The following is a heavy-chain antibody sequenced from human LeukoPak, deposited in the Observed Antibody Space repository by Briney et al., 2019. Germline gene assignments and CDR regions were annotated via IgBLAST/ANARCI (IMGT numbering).Heavy chain of an antibody. V-gene: IGHV1-2*02. Sequence: ASVKVSCKASGYTFTSYGISWVRQAPGQGLEWMGWINPNSGGTNYAQKFQGRVTMTRDTSISTAYMELSRLRSDDTAVYYCARDYDSSGYYYPWGQGTLVTVSS. CDR1: GYTFTSYG. J-gene: IGHJ5*02. D-gene: IGHD3-22*01. CDR3: ARDYDSSGYYYP. CDR2: INPNSGGT.